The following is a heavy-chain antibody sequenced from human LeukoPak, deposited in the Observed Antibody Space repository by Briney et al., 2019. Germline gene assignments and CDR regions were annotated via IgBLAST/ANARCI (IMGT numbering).Heavy chain of an antibody. Sequence: ASVKVSCKASGYSFADYYMHWVRQAPGQGLEWMGWIKPNSGGTRSAQKFQGRVTMTRDTSISTAYMELSSLRYDDTAVYYCATNILVRDIINWFDPWGQGALVTVSS. CDR3: ATNILVRDIINWFDP. D-gene: IGHD3-10*01. CDR1: GYSFADYY. CDR2: IKPNSGGT. V-gene: IGHV1-2*02. J-gene: IGHJ5*02.